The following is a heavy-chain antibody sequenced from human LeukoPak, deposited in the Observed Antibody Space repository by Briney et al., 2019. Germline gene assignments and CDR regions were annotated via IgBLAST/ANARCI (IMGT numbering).Heavy chain of an antibody. CDR2: IYYSGST. CDR1: GGSISSSSYY. CDR3: ARVSVELSSFDY. Sequence: SETLSLTCTVSGGSISSSSYYWGWIRQPPGKGLEWIGSIYYSGSTYYNPSLKSRVTISVDTSKNQFSLKLSSVTAADTAVYYCARVSVELSSFDYWGQGTLVTVSS. J-gene: IGHJ4*02. V-gene: IGHV4-39*07. D-gene: IGHD1-26*01.